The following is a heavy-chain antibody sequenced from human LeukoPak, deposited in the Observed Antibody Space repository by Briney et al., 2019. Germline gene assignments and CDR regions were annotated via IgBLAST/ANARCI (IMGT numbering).Heavy chain of an antibody. V-gene: IGHV3-23*01. CDR2: ITGSGGST. Sequence: GGSLRLSCAASGFTFTTYSMTWVRQAPGKGLQWVSAITGSGGSTYYADSVKGRFTISRDNSKNTLYLQMNSLRAEDTAVYYCAKSIGGSYDSSGYLNYWGQGTLVTVSS. J-gene: IGHJ4*02. D-gene: IGHD3-22*01. CDR1: GFTFTTYS. CDR3: AKSIGGSYDSSGYLNY.